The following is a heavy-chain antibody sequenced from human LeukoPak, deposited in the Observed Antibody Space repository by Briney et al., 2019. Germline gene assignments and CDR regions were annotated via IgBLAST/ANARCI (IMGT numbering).Heavy chain of an antibody. CDR3: AKAGGTFGYYYDSSVYLDY. J-gene: IGHJ4*02. Sequence: GGSLRLSCAASGFTFSSYAMSWVRQAPGKGLEWVSAISGSGGSTYYADSVRGRFTISRDNSNNTLYLQMNSLRADDTAVYYCAKAGGTFGYYYDSSVYLDYWGQGTRVTVSS. D-gene: IGHD3-22*01. CDR2: ISGSGGST. V-gene: IGHV3-23*01. CDR1: GFTFSSYA.